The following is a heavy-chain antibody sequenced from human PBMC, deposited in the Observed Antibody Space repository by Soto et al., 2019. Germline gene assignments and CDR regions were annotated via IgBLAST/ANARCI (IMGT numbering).Heavy chain of an antibody. Sequence: SLRLSCVASGFDFRSYEMNWVRQAPGKGLEWVSNIRANDESIYYADSVKDRVSVSRDNAKNSLFLEMNSLRVDDTAVYYCARETLRDAIDIWGQGTMVTVSS. J-gene: IGHJ3*02. CDR1: GFDFRSYE. V-gene: IGHV3-48*03. CDR2: IRANDESI. CDR3: ARETLRDAIDI.